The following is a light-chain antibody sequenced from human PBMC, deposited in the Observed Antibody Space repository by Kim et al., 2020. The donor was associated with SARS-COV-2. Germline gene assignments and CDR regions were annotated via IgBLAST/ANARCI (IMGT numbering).Light chain of an antibody. Sequence: DIQLTQSPSFLSASVGDRVTITCRASQGISSYLAWYQQKPGKAPKLLIFAASTLPSGVPSRFSGSGSGTEFTLTISSLQPEDFATYYCQHLKSYPLTFGGGTKVDIK. CDR3: QHLKSYPLT. CDR1: QGISSY. CDR2: AAS. J-gene: IGKJ4*01. V-gene: IGKV1-9*01.